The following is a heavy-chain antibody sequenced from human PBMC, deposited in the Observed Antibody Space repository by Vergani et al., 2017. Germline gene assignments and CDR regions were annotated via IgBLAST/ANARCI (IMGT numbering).Heavy chain of an antibody. J-gene: IGHJ4*02. Sequence: VQLVESGGGLVQPGGSLRLSCAASGFTFSSYSMNWVRQAPGKGLEWIGYIYYSGSTYYNPSLKSRVTISVDTSKNQFSLKVTSVTAADTAVYFCARQRPGSGWSPGDFDDWGQGILVTVSS. CDR2: IYYSGST. V-gene: IGHV4-59*08. D-gene: IGHD6-19*01. CDR1: GFTFSSYS. CDR3: ARQRPGSGWSPGDFDD.